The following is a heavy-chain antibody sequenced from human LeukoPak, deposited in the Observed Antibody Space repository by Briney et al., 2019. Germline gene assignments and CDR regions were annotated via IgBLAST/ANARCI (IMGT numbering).Heavy chain of an antibody. V-gene: IGHV4-38-2*01. J-gene: IGHJ4*02. CDR1: GYSTSSGYY. CDR2: IYHSGST. Sequence: SETLSLTXAVSGYSTSSGYYWGWIRQPPGKGLEWIGSIYHSGSTYYNPSLKSRVTISVDTSKNQFSLKLSSVTAADTAVYYCARHGLVEMALDYWGQGTLVTVSP. D-gene: IGHD5-24*01. CDR3: ARHGLVEMALDY.